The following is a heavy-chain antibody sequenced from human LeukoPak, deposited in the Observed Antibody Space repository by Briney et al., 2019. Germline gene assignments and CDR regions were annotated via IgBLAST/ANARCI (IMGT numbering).Heavy chain of an antibody. Sequence: PGGSLRLSCAASGFTFSSYAMSWVRQAPGKGLEWVSAISGSGGSTYYADSVKGRFTISRDNSKNTLYLQMNSLRAEDTAVYYCAKDQDFLVRGGNAFDIWGQGTMVTVSS. J-gene: IGHJ3*02. V-gene: IGHV3-23*01. CDR1: GFTFSSYA. CDR3: AKDQDFLVRGGNAFDI. D-gene: IGHD3-10*01. CDR2: ISGSGGST.